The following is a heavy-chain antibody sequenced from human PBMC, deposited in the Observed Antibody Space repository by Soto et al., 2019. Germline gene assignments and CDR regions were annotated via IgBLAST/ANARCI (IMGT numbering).Heavy chain of an antibody. CDR3: ARQPTDYYDILTGSLGYYFDY. D-gene: IGHD3-9*01. Sequence: SETLSLTCTVSGGSISSYYWSWIRQPPGKGLEWIGYIYYSGSTNYNPSLKSRVTISVDTSKNQFSLRLSSVTAADTAVYYCARQPTDYYDILTGSLGYYFDYWGQGTLVTVS. V-gene: IGHV4-59*01. J-gene: IGHJ4*02. CDR1: GGSISSYY. CDR2: IYYSGST.